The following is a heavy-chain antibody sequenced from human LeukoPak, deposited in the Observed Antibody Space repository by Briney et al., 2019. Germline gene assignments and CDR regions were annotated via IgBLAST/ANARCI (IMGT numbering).Heavy chain of an antibody. CDR2: MNPNSGNT. CDR1: GYTFTSYD. J-gene: IGHJ5*02. V-gene: IGHV1-8*01. D-gene: IGHD3-16*01. Sequence: ASVKVSCKASGYTFTSYDINRVRQATGQGLEWMGWMNPNSGNTGYAQKFQGRVTMTRNTSISTAYMELSSLRSEDTAVYYCARVRLMGNRFDPWGQGTLVTVSS. CDR3: ARVRLMGNRFDP.